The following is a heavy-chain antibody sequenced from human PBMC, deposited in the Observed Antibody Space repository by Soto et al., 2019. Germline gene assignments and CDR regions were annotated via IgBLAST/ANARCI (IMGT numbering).Heavy chain of an antibody. V-gene: IGHV3-23*01. D-gene: IGHD3-3*01. Sequence: GGSLRLSCAASGFTFSSYAMSWVRQAPGKGLEWVSAISGSGGSTYYADSVKGRFTISRDNSKNTLYLQMNSLRAEDTAVYYCAKDLRSFWVVITPFYGMDVWGQGTTVTVSS. J-gene: IGHJ6*02. CDR1: GFTFSSYA. CDR2: ISGSGGST. CDR3: AKDLRSFWVVITPFYGMDV.